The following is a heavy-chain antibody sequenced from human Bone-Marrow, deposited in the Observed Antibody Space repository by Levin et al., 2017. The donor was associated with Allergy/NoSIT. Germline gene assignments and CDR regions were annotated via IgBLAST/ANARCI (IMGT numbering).Heavy chain of an antibody. J-gene: IGHJ5*02. Sequence: SCAASGFVFSTYAMSWVRQAPGKGLEWVAAIRGSGDKTYYADSVQGRFTISRDNAKNSLFLQMNSLTAADTAVYYCARGLEYSGLPWGQGTLVTVSS. V-gene: IGHV3-23*01. D-gene: IGHD5-12*01. CDR1: GFVFSTYA. CDR2: IRGSGDKT. CDR3: ARGLEYSGLP.